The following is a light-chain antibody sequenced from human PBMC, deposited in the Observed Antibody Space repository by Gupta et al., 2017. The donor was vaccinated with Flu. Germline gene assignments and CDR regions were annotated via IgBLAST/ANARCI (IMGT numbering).Light chain of an antibody. V-gene: IGLV1-51*01. CDR2: DTT. CDR1: SSSIATTN. J-gene: IGLJ3*02. CDR3: GTWDSSLSTWV. Sequence: VSLSCPATSSSIATTNVSWYQQLPGTAPKALIHDTTRRPSGIPDRFSASKSGTSATLGITGLQTGDAADYFCGTWDSSLSTWVFGGGTKVTVL.